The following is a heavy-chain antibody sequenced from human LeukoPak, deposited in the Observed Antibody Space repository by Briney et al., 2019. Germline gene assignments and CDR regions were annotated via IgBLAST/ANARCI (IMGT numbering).Heavy chain of an antibody. Sequence: GGSLRLSCAASGYSFSSYAMSWVRQAPGKGLEWVSAISGSGGSTYYADYVKGRFTISRDNSKNTVYLQMSSLRAEDTAVYYCAKDSKKLSPRVFDIWGQGTMVTVSS. CDR2: ISGSGGST. CDR3: AKDSKKLSPRVFDI. CDR1: GYSFSSYA. J-gene: IGHJ3*02. V-gene: IGHV3-23*01. D-gene: IGHD4-23*01.